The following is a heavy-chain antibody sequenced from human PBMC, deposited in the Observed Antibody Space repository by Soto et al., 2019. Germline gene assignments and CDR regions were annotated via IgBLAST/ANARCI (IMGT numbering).Heavy chain of an antibody. CDR2: IDGPGETT. J-gene: IGHJ4*02. CDR1: GFAFNNFA. Sequence: PGGSLRLSCAASGFAFNNFAMSWVRQAPGKGLEWVSVIDGPGETTYYADPVKGRFTIPRDNSKSTLFLQMNRLRVEDTALYYCAKRTPGYCSVGICHYFDFWGQGSLVTVSS. D-gene: IGHD2-15*01. CDR3: AKRTPGYCSVGICHYFDF. V-gene: IGHV3-23*01.